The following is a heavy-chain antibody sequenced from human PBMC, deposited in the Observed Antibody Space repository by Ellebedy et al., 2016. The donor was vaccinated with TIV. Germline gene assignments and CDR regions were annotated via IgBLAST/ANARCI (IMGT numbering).Heavy chain of an antibody. Sequence: PGGSLRLSCATSGFTFYSHDVNWVRQAPGKGLEWVSVISGSGGSTYYADSVKGRFTISRDNSKNTLYLQMNSLKAEDTAVYYCARSTTMVPQSDYWGQGTLVTVSS. CDR2: ISGSGGST. J-gene: IGHJ4*02. D-gene: IGHD5-18*01. CDR1: GFTFYSHD. V-gene: IGHV3-23*01. CDR3: ARSTTMVPQSDY.